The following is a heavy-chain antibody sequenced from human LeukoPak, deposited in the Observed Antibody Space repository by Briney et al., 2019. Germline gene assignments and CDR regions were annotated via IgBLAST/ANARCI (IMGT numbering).Heavy chain of an antibody. D-gene: IGHD2-15*01. CDR3: ARDIREGGSTPYYYYYGMDV. Sequence: PGGSLRLSCSASGFTFGDYALTWVRQAPGKGLEWVSYISSSSTIYYADSVKGRFTISRDNAKNSLYLQMNSLRAEDTAVYYCARDIREGGSTPYYYYYGMDVWGQGTTVTVSS. J-gene: IGHJ6*02. CDR2: ISSSSTI. V-gene: IGHV3-69-1*01. CDR1: GFTFGDYA.